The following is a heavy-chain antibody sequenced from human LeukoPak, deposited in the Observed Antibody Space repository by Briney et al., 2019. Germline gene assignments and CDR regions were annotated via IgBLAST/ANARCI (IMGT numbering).Heavy chain of an antibody. D-gene: IGHD3-16*01. CDR2: IYYSGST. CDR3: ARHPAIGGAFDI. V-gene: IGHV4-39*01. Sequence: KPSETLSPTCTVSGGSISSSSYYWGWIRQPPGKGLEWIGSIYYSGSTYYNPSLKSRVTISVDTSKNQFSLKLSSVTAADTAVYYCARHPAIGGAFDIWGQGTMVTVSS. J-gene: IGHJ3*02. CDR1: GGSISSSSYY.